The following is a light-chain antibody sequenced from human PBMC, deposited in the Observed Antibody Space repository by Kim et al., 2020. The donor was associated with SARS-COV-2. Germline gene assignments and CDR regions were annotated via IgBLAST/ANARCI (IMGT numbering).Light chain of an antibody. V-gene: IGLV2-14*03. CDR2: DVS. J-gene: IGLJ3*02. CDR1: SSDVGAYSY. CDR3: CSYTTSSTLL. Sequence: QSALTQPASVSGSPGQSITISCTGTSSDVGAYSYVSWYQKYPGKAPKVIIYDVSDRPSGVSDRFSGSKSGNTASLTISGLQADDEADYYCCSYTTSSTLLFGEGTQLTVL.